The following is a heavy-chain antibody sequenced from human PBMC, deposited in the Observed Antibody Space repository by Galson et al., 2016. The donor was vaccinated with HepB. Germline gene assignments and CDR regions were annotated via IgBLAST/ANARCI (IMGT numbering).Heavy chain of an antibody. V-gene: IGHV4-34*01. CDR1: GGSLSVYF. CDR2: INHYGST. J-gene: IGHJ6*02. D-gene: IGHD4-17*01. CDR3: AISYGYGDSSGMDV. Sequence: SETLSLTCTAYGGSLSVYFWNWIRQPPGKGLEWIGEINHYGSTNYNPSLKSRVTISLDTSKNQFSLELSSVAAADTAVYYCAISYGYGDSSGMDVWGQGTTVTVSS.